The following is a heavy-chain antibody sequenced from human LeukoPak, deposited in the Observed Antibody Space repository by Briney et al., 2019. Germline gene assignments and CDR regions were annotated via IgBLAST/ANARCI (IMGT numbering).Heavy chain of an antibody. D-gene: IGHD6-19*01. CDR1: GYTLTELS. Sequence: ASVKVSCKVSGYTLTELSMHWVRQAPGKGLEWMGGFDPEDGETIYAQKFQGRVTMTEDTSTDTAYMELSSLRSEDTAVYYCATSVLSAGTPNFDYWGQGTLVTVSS. CDR2: FDPEDGET. J-gene: IGHJ4*02. CDR3: ATSVLSAGTPNFDY. V-gene: IGHV1-24*01.